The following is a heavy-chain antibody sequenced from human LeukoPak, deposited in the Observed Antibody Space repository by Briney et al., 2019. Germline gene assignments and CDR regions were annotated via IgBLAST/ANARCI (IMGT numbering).Heavy chain of an antibody. CDR2: IYTSGST. V-gene: IGHV4-61*02. CDR3: ATPRITMVRGVISYGAFDI. Sequence: SQTLSLTCTVSGGSISSAHDFWSWIRQPAGKGLEWIGRIYTSGSTDYNPSLKTRVTISVDTSKNQFSLKLSSVTAADTAVYYCATPRITMVRGVISYGAFDIWGQGTMVTVSS. CDR1: GGSISSAHDF. J-gene: IGHJ3*02. D-gene: IGHD3-10*01.